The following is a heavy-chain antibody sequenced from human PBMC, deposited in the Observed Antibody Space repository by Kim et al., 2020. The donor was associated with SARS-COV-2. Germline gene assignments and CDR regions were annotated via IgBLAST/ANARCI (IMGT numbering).Heavy chain of an antibody. CDR2: IIPILGIA. CDR3: AREDIVVVPAATVGYYYYYYGMDV. CDR1: GGTFSSYA. V-gene: IGHV1-69*04. D-gene: IGHD2-2*01. Sequence: SVTVSCKASGGTFSSYAISWVRQAPGQGLEWMGRIIPILGIANYAQKFQGRVTITADKSTSTAYMELSSLRSEDTAVYYCAREDIVVVPAATVGYYYYYYGMDVWGQGTTVTVSS. J-gene: IGHJ6*02.